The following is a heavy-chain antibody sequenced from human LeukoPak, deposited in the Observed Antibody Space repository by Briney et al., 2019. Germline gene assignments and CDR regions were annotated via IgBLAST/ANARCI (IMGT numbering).Heavy chain of an antibody. Sequence: PSETLSRTCAVYGGSFSGYYWGWLRQPPGKGLEWFGEINHSGSTNYNPSLKSRVTISVDTSKNQFSLKLSSVTAADTAVYYCARGRRLIVVGHYYYYMDVWGKGTTVTVSS. D-gene: IGHD3-22*01. J-gene: IGHJ6*03. CDR3: ARGRRLIVVGHYYYYMDV. CDR1: GGSFSGYY. CDR2: INHSGST. V-gene: IGHV4-34*01.